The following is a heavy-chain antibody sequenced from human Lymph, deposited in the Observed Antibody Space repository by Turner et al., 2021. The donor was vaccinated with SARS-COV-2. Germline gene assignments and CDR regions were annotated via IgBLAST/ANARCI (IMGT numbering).Heavy chain of an antibody. CDR3: ARDLPLYGTNSDEYFQH. D-gene: IGHD2-8*01. Sequence: QVQLVESGGGVVQPGRSLRLSCAASGFTFSNYGMHWVRQTPGKGLECVAVIWYDGSNKYYSDSVKGRFTISRVNSKNTLYLQMNSLRAEDTAVYYCARDLPLYGTNSDEYFQHWGQGTLVTVSS. CDR1: GFTFSNYG. CDR2: IWYDGSNK. V-gene: IGHV3-33*01. J-gene: IGHJ1*01.